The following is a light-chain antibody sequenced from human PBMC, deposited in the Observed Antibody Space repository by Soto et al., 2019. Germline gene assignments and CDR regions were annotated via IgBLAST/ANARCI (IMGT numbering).Light chain of an antibody. CDR1: QSVSSY. J-gene: IGKJ5*01. V-gene: IGKV3-11*01. Sequence: VLSQSPFTLSLSTGERATLSCRASQSVSSYLAWYQQKPGQAPRLLIYDASNRATGIPARFSGSGSGTDFTLTISSLEPEDFAVYYCQQRSNWPITFAQGTRLEI. CDR2: DAS. CDR3: QQRSNWPIT.